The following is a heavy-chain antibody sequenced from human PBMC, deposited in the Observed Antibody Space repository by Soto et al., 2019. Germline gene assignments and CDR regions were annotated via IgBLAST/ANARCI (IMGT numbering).Heavy chain of an antibody. V-gene: IGHV1-18*01. D-gene: IGHD1-26*01. CDR2: ISAYNGNT. CDR3: ARDLGGGSYFATAPVCEDY. Sequence: ASVKVSCKASGYTFTSYGISWVRQAPGQGLEWMGWISAYNGNTNYAQKLQGRVTMTTDTSTSTAYMELRSLRSDDTAVYYCARDLGGGSYFATAPVCEDYWGQGTLVTVSS. J-gene: IGHJ4*02. CDR1: GYTFTSYG.